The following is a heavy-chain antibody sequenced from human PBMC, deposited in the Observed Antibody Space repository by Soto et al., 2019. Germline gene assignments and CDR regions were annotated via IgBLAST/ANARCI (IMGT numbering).Heavy chain of an antibody. J-gene: IGHJ4*02. CDR1: GFAFSRFE. CDR2: ISSSGSTA. CDR3: TRAAWFPYLSFY. D-gene: IGHD3-10*01. V-gene: IGHV3-48*03. Sequence: GGSLRLSCAASGFAFSRFELHWVRQAPGKGLEWISYISSSGSTAYYASSVEGRFTISRDNANNSVYLQMDSLRAEDTALYYCTRAAWFPYLSFYWGQGALVTVSS.